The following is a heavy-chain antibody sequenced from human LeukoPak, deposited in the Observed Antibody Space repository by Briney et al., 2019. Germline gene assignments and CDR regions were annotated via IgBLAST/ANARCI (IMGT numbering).Heavy chain of an antibody. D-gene: IGHD2-15*01. CDR2: MSAYNGNT. CDR3: ARVLGVVVVAATPRGWFDP. J-gene: IGHJ5*02. Sequence: ASVKVSCKASGGTCSSYAISWVRQAPGQRLEWMGWMSAYNGNTNCAHKLQGRVTMTTDTSTSTTYKELRSLRSDDTAVYYCARVLGVVVVAATPRGWFDPWGQGTLVTVSS. V-gene: IGHV1-18*01. CDR1: GGTCSSYA.